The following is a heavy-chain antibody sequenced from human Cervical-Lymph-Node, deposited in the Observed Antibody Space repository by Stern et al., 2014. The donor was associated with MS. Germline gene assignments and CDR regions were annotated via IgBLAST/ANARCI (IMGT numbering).Heavy chain of an antibody. CDR3: ARVVAGCSRTSCFQDL. Sequence: QVQLQESGPGLVKPSGTLSLTCAASGASVISGNWWTWVRQPPGRTLHRIGVIEHREGANSNPSLKSRVTISIDKSTNHFSLKMTSMTAADTAVYYCARVVAGCSRTSCFQDLWGQGTLVTVSS. CDR1: GASVISGNW. J-gene: IGHJ5*02. CDR2: IEHREGA. V-gene: IGHV4-4*02. D-gene: IGHD2-2*01.